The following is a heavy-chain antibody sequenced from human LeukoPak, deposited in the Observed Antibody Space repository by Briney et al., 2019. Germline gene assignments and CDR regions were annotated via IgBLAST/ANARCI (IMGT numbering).Heavy chain of an antibody. Sequence: ASVKVSCKASGYTFTGYYMHWVRQAPGQGLEWMGWIKPNSGDTKYAQKFQGRVTMTRDTSISTAYMELSRLRSDDTAVYYCARDGLGELLSRLDYWGQGTLVTVSS. CDR2: IKPNSGDT. D-gene: IGHD3-10*01. CDR3: ARDGLGELLSRLDY. V-gene: IGHV1-2*02. CDR1: GYTFTGYY. J-gene: IGHJ4*02.